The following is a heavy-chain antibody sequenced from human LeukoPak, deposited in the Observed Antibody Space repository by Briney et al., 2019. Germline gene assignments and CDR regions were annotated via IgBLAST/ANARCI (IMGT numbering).Heavy chain of an antibody. Sequence: SETLSLTCTVSGGSISNGGYYWSWIRQHPGKGLEWIGYIYDSGTTYYNPALQSRVTISVDTSDNQFSLKLRSLTAADTAVYYCASGGDRRGFDYWGQGTLVTVSS. CDR2: IYDSGTT. CDR3: ASGGDRRGFDY. V-gene: IGHV4-31*03. CDR1: GGSISNGGYY. D-gene: IGHD1-14*01. J-gene: IGHJ4*02.